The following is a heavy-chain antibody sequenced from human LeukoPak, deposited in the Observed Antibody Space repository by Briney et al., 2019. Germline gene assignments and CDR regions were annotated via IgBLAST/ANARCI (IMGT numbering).Heavy chain of an antibody. CDR2: ISGSGGST. J-gene: IGHJ4*02. V-gene: IGHV3-23*01. D-gene: IGHD4-17*01. CDR1: GFPFNNYA. Sequence: PGGSLRLSCAASGFPFNNYAMSWVRQAPGKGLEGVSSISGSGGSTYYADSVKGRITISRDNSKSTLYLQMNSLRAEDTAVYYCAKPTTVPGRKLQAFDYWGQGTLVTVSS. CDR3: AKPTTVPGRKLQAFDY.